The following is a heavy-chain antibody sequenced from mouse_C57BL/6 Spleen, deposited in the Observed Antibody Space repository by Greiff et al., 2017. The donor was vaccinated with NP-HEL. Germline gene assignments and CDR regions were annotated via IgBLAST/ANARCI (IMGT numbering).Heavy chain of an antibody. CDR1: GYTFTDYY. Sequence: VQLKQSGPELVKPGASVKISCKASGYTFTDYYMNWVKQSHGQSLEWIGDINPNNGGTSYNQKFKGKATLTVDKSSSTAYMELRSLTSEDSAVYYCARFRAYYFDYWGQGTTLTVSS. CDR3: ARFRAYYFDY. CDR2: INPNNGGT. J-gene: IGHJ2*01. V-gene: IGHV1-26*01.